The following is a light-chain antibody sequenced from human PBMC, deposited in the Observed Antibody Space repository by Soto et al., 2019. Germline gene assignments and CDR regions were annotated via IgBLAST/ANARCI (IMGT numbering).Light chain of an antibody. CDR1: QTIFRW. J-gene: IGKJ1*01. CDR3: QQYNSYPWT. V-gene: IGKV1-5*01. Sequence: DIQMTQSPSTLSASVGDRVTIPCRAIQTIFRWLAWYQQRPGKAPNLLISDASDLQSGVPSRFSGSGSGAEFTLTIGRLQPDDFATYYCQQYNSYPWTFGQGTKVEF. CDR2: DAS.